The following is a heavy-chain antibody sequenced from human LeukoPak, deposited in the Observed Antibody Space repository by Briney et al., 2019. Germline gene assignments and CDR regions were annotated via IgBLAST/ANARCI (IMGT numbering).Heavy chain of an antibody. J-gene: IGHJ5*02. CDR3: ARSTMGP. CDR1: GGSFSGYY. D-gene: IGHD3-10*01. V-gene: IGHV4-34*01. Sequence: SETLSLTCAVYGGSFSGYYWSWIRQPPGKGLEWIGEINHSGSTNYNPSLKSRVTISVDTSKNQFSLKLSSVTAADTAVYYCARSTMGPWGQGTLVTVCS. CDR2: INHSGST.